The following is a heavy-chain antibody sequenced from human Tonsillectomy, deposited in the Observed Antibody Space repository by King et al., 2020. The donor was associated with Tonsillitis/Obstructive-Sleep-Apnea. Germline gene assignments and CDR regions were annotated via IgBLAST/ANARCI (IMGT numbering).Heavy chain of an antibody. J-gene: IGHJ6*02. CDR3: ARDVEAVGFDV. CDR2: XXXXXXXX. D-gene: IGHD6-19*01. V-gene: IGHV3-30*01. CDR1: GFTXNSYL. Sequence: VQXVESGGGXXQXGRSLRLSXAXSGFTXNSYLMHWVRXAPGKXXXWXXXXXXXXXXXXXVXSXXXRXTISRXXXKNSLYLQMNSLRPEDTAVYYCARDVEAVGFDVWGQGTTVTVSS.